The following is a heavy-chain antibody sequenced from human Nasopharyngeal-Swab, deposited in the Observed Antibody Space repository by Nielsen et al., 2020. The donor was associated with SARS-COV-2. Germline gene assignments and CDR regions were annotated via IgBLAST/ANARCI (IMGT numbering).Heavy chain of an antibody. CDR1: GGSVSSNDW. CDR2: VSHSGSI. CDR3: ARGDLVVVPSPILGLGPFFYYFYLDV. V-gene: IGHV4-4*02. D-gene: IGHD2-2*01. Sequence: SETLSLTCAVSGGSVSSNDWWTWVRQSPGAGLEWIGVVSHSGSINYNPSLKSRVTLSMDKSKRQFSLRLTSVSAADTAVYFCARGDLVVVPSPILGLGPFFYYFYLDVWGKGTTVTVSS. J-gene: IGHJ6*03.